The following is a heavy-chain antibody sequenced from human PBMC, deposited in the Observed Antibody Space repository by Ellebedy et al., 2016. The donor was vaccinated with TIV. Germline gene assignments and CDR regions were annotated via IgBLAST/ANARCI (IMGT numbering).Heavy chain of an antibody. CDR3: AKRDGYYYDSSDPEWFFDS. D-gene: IGHD3-22*01. CDR1: GFTLSNFA. Sequence: GESLKISCAASGFTLSNFAMAWVRQAPGKGLEWVAALTDTDHGTHYADSVKGRFIISRDISKNTLFLQMNSLRPEDTAVYFCAKRDGYYYDSSDPEWFFDSWGQGTLVTVSS. V-gene: IGHV3-23*01. CDR2: LTDTDHGT. J-gene: IGHJ4*02.